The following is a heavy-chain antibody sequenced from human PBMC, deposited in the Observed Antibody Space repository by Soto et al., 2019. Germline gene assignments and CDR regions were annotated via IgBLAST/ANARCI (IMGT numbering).Heavy chain of an antibody. CDR1: GGSISSINW. J-gene: IGHJ5*02. CDR2: IYYSGTT. V-gene: IGHV4-4*02. CDR3: ATRAGVSATYWFDA. D-gene: IGHD2-8*01. Sequence: SETLSLTCGVSGGSISSINWWSWVRQTPGKGLEWIGEIYYSGTTNYNPSLTSRVTMSIDKSKNQFFLNLTSVTAADTAEYYFATRAGVSATYWFDAWGRGTLVTVSS.